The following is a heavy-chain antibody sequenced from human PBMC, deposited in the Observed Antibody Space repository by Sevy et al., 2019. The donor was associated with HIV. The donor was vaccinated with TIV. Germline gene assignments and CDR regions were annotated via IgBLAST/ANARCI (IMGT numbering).Heavy chain of an antibody. CDR2: ISGNNGNT. CDR3: VRDESFSLIVVDPDY. J-gene: IGHJ4*02. Sequence: ASVKVSCQASGYTFSNYGVTWVRQAPGQGLEWMGWISGNNGNTKYAQKFQDRVIMTTDPATSTAYMELGSLRSDDTAVYYCVRDESFSLIVVDPDYWGQGTLVTVSS. D-gene: IGHD3-22*01. V-gene: IGHV1-18*01. CDR1: GYTFSNYG.